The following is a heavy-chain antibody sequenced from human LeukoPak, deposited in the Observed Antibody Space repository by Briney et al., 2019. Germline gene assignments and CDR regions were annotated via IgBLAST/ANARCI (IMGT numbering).Heavy chain of an antibody. CDR2: IYYSGST. CDR3: ARGMLGYCSSTSCYNDY. D-gene: IGHD2-2*02. CDR1: GGSISSGGYY. J-gene: IGHJ4*02. Sequence: SETLSLTCSVSGGSISSGGYYWSWIRQHPGKGLEWIGYIYYSGSTYYNPSLKGRVTISVDTSKNQFSLKLSSVTAADTAVYYCARGMLGYCSSTSCYNDYWGQGTLVTVSS. V-gene: IGHV4-31*03.